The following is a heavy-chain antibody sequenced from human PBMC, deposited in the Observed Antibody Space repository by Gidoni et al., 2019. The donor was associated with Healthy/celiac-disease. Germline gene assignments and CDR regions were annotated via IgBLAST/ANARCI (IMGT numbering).Heavy chain of an antibody. CDR1: GFTFSSYS. Sequence: EVQLVESGGGLVKPGGSLSLSCAASGFTFSSYSMNWVRQAQGKGLEWVSSISSSSSYISYADSVKCRFTIARDNAKNSLYLQMNSLRAEDTAVYYCARGPYYYDSSGYYCDYWGQGTLVTVSS. J-gene: IGHJ4*02. V-gene: IGHV3-21*01. D-gene: IGHD3-22*01. CDR2: ISSSSSYI. CDR3: ARGPYYYDSSGYYCDY.